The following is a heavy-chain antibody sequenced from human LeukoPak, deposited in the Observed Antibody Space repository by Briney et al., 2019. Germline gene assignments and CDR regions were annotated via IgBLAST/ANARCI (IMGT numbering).Heavy chain of an antibody. D-gene: IGHD2-15*01. J-gene: IGHJ4*02. CDR2: ISAYGNT. CDR1: GYTFTIHG. Sequence: ASVKVSRKTSGYTFTIHGISWVRQAPGQGLEWMGLISAYGNTNYAQNLQGRVTMTTDTSTSTAYMELRSLRSDDTAVYYCARGIIGYYFDYWGQGTLVTVSS. CDR3: ARGIIGYYFDY. V-gene: IGHV1-18*01.